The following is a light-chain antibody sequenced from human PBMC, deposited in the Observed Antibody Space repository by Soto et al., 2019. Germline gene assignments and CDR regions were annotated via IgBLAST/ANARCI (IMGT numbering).Light chain of an antibody. Sequence: ENVLTQSPGTLSLSPGERATLSCRASQSVRSSYLAWYQQKHGQAPRLLIYGASSRATGIPDRFSGSGSGSETDFTLTISRLEPEDFAVYYCHQYGSSPETFGQGTRVEI. CDR3: HQYGSSPET. V-gene: IGKV3-20*01. CDR1: QSVRSSY. CDR2: GAS. J-gene: IGKJ1*01.